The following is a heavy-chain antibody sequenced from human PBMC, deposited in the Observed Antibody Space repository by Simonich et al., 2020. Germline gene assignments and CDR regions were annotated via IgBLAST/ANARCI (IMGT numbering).Heavy chain of an antibody. V-gene: IGHV1-2*02. CDR3: ARNGLVGILKAFDI. CDR1: GYTFTGYY. CDR2: INPNRGGK. J-gene: IGHJ3*02. Sequence: QVQLVQSGAEVKKPGASVKVSCKASGYTFTGYYMHWVRQAPGKGLGWMGLINPNRGGKNYAQKFQGRVTMTRDTSLSTAYMELSRLRSDDTAVYYCARNGLVGILKAFDIWGQGTMVTVSS. D-gene: IGHD2-21*01.